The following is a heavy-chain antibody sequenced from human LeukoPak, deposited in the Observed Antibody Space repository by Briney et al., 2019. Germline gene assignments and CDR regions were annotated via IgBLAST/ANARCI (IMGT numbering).Heavy chain of an antibody. V-gene: IGHV1-18*01. Sequence: ASVKVSCKASGYTFTNYGISWVRQAPGQGLEWMGWISIYNGNTDYAQKLRGRVTMTTDTSTSTAYMELRSLRSDHTAVYYCARITYDFWSGYYMPDDPWGQGTLVTVSS. CDR3: ARITYDFWSGYYMPDDP. J-gene: IGHJ5*02. CDR2: ISIYNGNT. CDR1: GYTFTNYG. D-gene: IGHD3-3*01.